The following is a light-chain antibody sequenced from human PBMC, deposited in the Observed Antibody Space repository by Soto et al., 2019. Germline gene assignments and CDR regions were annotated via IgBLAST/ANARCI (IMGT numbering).Light chain of an antibody. Sequence: EIVITPPPATLSVSPGESVTFSCRASQSVTSNLAWYQHKPGQAPRLLISGASTGATGVPARFSGGGSGTEFTLTINSLQSEEFAVYYCKQYDKWTRTFGQGTKVDI. V-gene: IGKV3-15*01. J-gene: IGKJ1*01. CDR1: QSVTSN. CDR3: KQYDKWTRT. CDR2: GAS.